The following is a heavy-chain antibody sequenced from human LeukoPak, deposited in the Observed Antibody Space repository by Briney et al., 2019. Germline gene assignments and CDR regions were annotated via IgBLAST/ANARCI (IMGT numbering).Heavy chain of an antibody. D-gene: IGHD3-10*01. CDR1: GYTFTGYY. CDR2: INPNSGGT. Sequence: ASVKVSCKASGYTFTGYYMHWVRQAPGQGLEWMGWINPNSGGTNYAQKFQGRVTMTRDTSISTAYMELSRLRSDDTAVYYCAREVITMVRATKGNWFDPWGQGTLVTVSS. V-gene: IGHV1-2*02. CDR3: AREVITMVRATKGNWFDP. J-gene: IGHJ5*02.